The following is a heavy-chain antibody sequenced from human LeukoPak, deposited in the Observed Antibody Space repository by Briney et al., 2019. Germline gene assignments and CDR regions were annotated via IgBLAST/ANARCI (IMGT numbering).Heavy chain of an antibody. CDR1: GGSISSYY. CDR2: IYTSGST. V-gene: IGHV4-4*09. CDR3: ARTGVTYDYFDY. D-gene: IGHD3-10*01. J-gene: IGHJ4*02. Sequence: PSETLSLTCTVSGGSISSYYWSWIRQPPGKGLEWIGYIYTSGSTNYNPSLKSRVTISVDTSKNQFSLKLSSVTAADTAVYYCARTGVTYDYFDYWGQGILVTVSS.